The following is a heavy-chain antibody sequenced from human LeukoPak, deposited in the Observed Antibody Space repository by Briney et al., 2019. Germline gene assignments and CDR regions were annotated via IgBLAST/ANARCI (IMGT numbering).Heavy chain of an antibody. CDR3: ARAIVVVPAAIPGGDDY. Sequence: SVKVSCKASGGTFSSYAISWVRQAPGQGLEWMGGIIPIFGTANYAQKFQGRVTITADESTSTAYMELSSLRSDDTAVYYCARAIVVVPAAIPGGDDYWGQGTLVTVSS. V-gene: IGHV1-69*01. D-gene: IGHD2-2*02. J-gene: IGHJ4*02. CDR1: GGTFSSYA. CDR2: IIPIFGTA.